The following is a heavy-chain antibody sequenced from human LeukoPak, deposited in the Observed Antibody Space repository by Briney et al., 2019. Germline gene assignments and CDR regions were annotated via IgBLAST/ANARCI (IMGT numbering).Heavy chain of an antibody. CDR2: ISSSSSYI. Sequence: PGGSLRLCCAASGFTFSSYSMSWVRQAPGKGLEWVSSISSSSSYIYYADSVKGRFTISRDNAKNSLYLQMNSLRAEDTAVYYCARAKVCSTSCSLFDYWGQGTLVTVSS. CDR1: GFTFSSYS. J-gene: IGHJ4*02. D-gene: IGHD2-2*01. V-gene: IGHV3-21*01. CDR3: ARAKVCSTSCSLFDY.